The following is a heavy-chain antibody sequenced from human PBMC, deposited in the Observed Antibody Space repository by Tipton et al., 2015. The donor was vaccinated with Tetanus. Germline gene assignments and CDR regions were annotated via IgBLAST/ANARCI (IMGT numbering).Heavy chain of an antibody. D-gene: IGHD2-15*01. CDR2: IPFDGRNE. V-gene: IGHV3-30*18. Sequence: SLRLSCAASGFTFRSYAIHWVRQAPGNGLEWVAAIPFDGRNERYADSVKGRFIISRDNSKNTLYLQMNSLRPEDTAVYYCAKEFQRARIRFFDSWGQGTQVTASS. CDR1: GFTFRSYA. J-gene: IGHJ4*02. CDR3: AKEFQRARIRFFDS.